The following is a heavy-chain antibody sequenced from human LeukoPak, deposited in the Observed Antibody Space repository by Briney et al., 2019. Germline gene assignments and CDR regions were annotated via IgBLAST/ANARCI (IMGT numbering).Heavy chain of an antibody. CDR3: VREDAHTYYFGF. Sequence: SVNVSCKSCGYTLTSYHMQWVRQPWGQGFEWVAIIKSTGDTTVYAQKFQGRVTVTRDTSTSTVYMDLSSLSSEDTAVYYCVREDAHTYYFGFWGPGTLVTVSS. CDR1: GYTLTSYH. J-gene: IGHJ4*02. V-gene: IGHV1-46*01. CDR2: IKSTGDTT. D-gene: IGHD2-2*01.